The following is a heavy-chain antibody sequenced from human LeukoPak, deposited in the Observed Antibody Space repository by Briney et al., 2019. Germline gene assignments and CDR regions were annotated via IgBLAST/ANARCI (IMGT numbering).Heavy chain of an antibody. Sequence: GGSLRLSCAASGLTFSSYWMSWVRQAPGKGLEWVANIKQDGSEKYYVDSVKGRFTISRDNAKNSLYLQMNSLRAEDTAVYYCARDGFYKYYYYYGMDVWGQGTTVTVSS. CDR2: IKQDGSEK. J-gene: IGHJ6*02. CDR1: GLTFSSYW. CDR3: ARDGFYKYYYYYGMDV. V-gene: IGHV3-7*01. D-gene: IGHD5-24*01.